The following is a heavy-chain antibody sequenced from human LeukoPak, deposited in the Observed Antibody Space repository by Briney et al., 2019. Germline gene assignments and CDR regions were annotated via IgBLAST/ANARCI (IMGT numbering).Heavy chain of an antibody. V-gene: IGHV1-69*05. Sequence: GASVKVSCKASGGTFSSYAISWVRQAPGQGLEWMGGIIPIFGTANYAQKFQGRVTITTDESTSTAYMELSSLRSEDTAVYYCARDRDYYGSGNYGYWGQGTLVTVSS. J-gene: IGHJ4*02. CDR1: GGTFSSYA. CDR3: ARDRDYYGSGNYGY. CDR2: IIPIFGTA. D-gene: IGHD3-10*01.